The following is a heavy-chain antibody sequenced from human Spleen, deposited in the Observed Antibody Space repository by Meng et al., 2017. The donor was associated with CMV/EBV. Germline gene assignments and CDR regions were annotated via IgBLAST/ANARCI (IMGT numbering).Heavy chain of an antibody. J-gene: IGHJ4*02. V-gene: IGHV3-21*01. D-gene: IGHD3-3*01. CDR1: GFTFSSYS. CDR2: ISSTSRYI. Sequence: CATSGFTFSSYSMNWVRQAPGKGLEWVSFISSTSRYIFYADSVKGRFTISRDNAKNSVYIQMNSLRVEDTAVYYCAGAFRGGYYTNDYWGQGTLVTVSS. CDR3: AGAFRGGYYTNDY.